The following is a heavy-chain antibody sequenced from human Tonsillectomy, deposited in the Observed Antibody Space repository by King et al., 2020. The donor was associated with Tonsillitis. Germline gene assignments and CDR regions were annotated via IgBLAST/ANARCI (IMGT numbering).Heavy chain of an antibody. CDR1: GYEFSNYW. CDR2: IDPSDSYT. CDR3: ARIRGWTPGTFEI. D-gene: IGHD3-10*01. Sequence: VQLVESGAEAKKPGEALRISCQASGYEFSNYWIAWVRQVPGRGLQCMWRIDPSDSYTNYSPSFKGHVIISADNSISTAYLQWSSLKASDTAIYYCARIRGWTPGTFEIWGQGTMVTVSS. J-gene: IGHJ3*02. V-gene: IGHV5-10-1*03.